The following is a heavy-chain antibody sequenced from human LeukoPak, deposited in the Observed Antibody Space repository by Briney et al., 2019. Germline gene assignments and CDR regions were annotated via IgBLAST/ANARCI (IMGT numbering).Heavy chain of an antibody. CDR3: AKDINWYFDL. J-gene: IGHJ2*01. V-gene: IGHV3-30*18. CDR2: ISYDGSNK. CDR1: AFTFSSYV. Sequence: GGSLRLSCAASAFTFSSYVMHWVRQAPGKGLEWVAVISYDGSNKYYADSVKGRFTISRDNSKNTLYLQMNSLRVEDTAVYYCAKDINWYFDLWGRGTLVTVSS.